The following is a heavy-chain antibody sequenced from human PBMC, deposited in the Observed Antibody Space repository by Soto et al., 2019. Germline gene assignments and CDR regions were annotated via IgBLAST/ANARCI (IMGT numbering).Heavy chain of an antibody. V-gene: IGHV5-51*01. CDR3: ARQGLPYRSYGYYDAMDV. CDR2: IFPGDSDT. D-gene: IGHD3-3*01. J-gene: IGHJ6*02. Sequence: PGESLKISCEASGFSLNTYWIAWVRQMPGKGLEWMGAIFPGDSDTRYSPSFQGQVNISADRSISIAYLQWDSLKVSDTGIYYCARQGLPYRSYGYYDAMDVWGRGTTVTVSS. CDR1: GFSLNTYW.